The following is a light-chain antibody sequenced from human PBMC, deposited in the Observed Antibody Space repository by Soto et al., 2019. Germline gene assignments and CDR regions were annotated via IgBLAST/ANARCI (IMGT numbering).Light chain of an antibody. J-gene: IGKJ1*01. CDR3: QQYNNWPQWT. V-gene: IGKV3-15*01. CDR2: GAS. Sequence: IVMTQSLATLSVSPGERATLSCRASQSVSSNLAWYQQKPGQAPRLLIYGASTRATGIPARFSGSGSGTDFTLTISRLEPEDFAVYYCQQYNNWPQWTFGQGTKVDIK. CDR1: QSVSSN.